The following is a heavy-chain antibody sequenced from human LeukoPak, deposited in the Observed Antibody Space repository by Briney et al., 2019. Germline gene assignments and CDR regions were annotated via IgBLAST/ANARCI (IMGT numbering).Heavy chain of an antibody. D-gene: IGHD3-22*01. CDR1: RFQFSSYA. V-gene: IGHV3-23*01. CDR3: AKSSYYDSSGYYREYYFDY. CDR2: ISGSGGST. Sequence: TGGSLRLSCVASRFQFSSYAMSWVRQAPGKGLEWVSVISGSGGSTNYADSVKGRVTVSRDNSKSTLYLQMNSLRAEDTAVYYCAKSSYYDSSGYYREYYFDYWGQGTLVTVSS. J-gene: IGHJ4*02.